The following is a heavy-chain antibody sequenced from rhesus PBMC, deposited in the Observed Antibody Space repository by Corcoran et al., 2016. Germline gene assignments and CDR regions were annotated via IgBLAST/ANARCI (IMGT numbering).Heavy chain of an antibody. CDR2: INGYTGNT. V-gene: IGHV4-80*01. CDR3: ASPVRYRFDV. CDR1: GGSLRSYW. J-gene: IGHJ5-1*01. Sequence: QVQLQESGPGLVKPSETLFLTCAVYGGSLRSYWWNWIRQSPGKGREWVGEINGYTGNTNYTPPPQSRVTISQDVSRKQFSLKLTAVTAADTAVYYCASPVRYRFDVWGPGVLVSVSS.